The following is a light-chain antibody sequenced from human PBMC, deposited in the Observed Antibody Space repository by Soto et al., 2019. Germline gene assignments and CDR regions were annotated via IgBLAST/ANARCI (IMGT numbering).Light chain of an antibody. Sequence: ETVMTLFPLFLPVTPGAPASISCRFGQIFLFSVGRNYLDWFLQKPGQSPQLLIYLASKRASGVPDRCSGSGSGTHFTLNISRVEAEDVGIYFCMQGLRSHPTFGQGTKVDIK. CDR1: QIFLFSVGRNY. V-gene: IGKV2-28*01. J-gene: IGKJ1*01. CDR3: MQGLRSHPT. CDR2: LAS.